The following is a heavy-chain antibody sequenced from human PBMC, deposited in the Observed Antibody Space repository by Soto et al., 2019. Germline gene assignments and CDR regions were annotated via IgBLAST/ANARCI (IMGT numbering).Heavy chain of an antibody. CDR1: GYTFTSYD. Sequence: GASVKVSCKASGYTFTSYDINWVRQATGQGLEWMGWMNPNSGNTGYAQKFQGRVTMTRNTSISTAYMELSSLRSEDTAVYYCARTTTYYDFWSGYYRGGYYYHYMDVWGKGTTVTVSS. CDR3: ARTTTYYDFWSGYYRGGYYYHYMDV. CDR2: MNPNSGNT. D-gene: IGHD3-3*01. J-gene: IGHJ6*03. V-gene: IGHV1-8*01.